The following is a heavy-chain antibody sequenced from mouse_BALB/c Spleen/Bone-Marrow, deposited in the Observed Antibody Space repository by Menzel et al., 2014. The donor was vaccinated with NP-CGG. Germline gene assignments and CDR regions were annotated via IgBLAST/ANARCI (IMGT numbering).Heavy chain of an antibody. V-gene: IGHV3-8*02. CDR3: ARGTGYYFDY. J-gene: IGHJ2*01. D-gene: IGHD3-3*01. CDR2: ISYSGNT. Sequence: EVQGVESGPSLVKPSQTLSLTCSVTGDSITNAYWNWIRKFPGNKIDYMGFISYSGNTYYNPSLKSRISITRDTSKNQFYLQLNSVTTEDTATYFCARGTGYYFDYWGQGTTLTVSS. CDR1: GDSITNAY.